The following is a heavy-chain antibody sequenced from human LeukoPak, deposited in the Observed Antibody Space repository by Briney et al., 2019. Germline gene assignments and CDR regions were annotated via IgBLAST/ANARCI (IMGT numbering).Heavy chain of an antibody. J-gene: IGHJ6*02. CDR3: ATDLMHTNGADITHYYYYYGMDV. CDR2: IKQDGSAK. Sequence: PGGSLRLSCAASGFTFSGYWMSWVRQAPGKGLEWVANIKQDGSAKYYVDSVKGRFTISRDNAKNALYLQMNSLRADDTAVYYCATDLMHTNGADITHYYYYYGMDVWGQGTLVTVSS. V-gene: IGHV3-7*03. D-gene: IGHD3-10*01. CDR1: GFTFSGYW.